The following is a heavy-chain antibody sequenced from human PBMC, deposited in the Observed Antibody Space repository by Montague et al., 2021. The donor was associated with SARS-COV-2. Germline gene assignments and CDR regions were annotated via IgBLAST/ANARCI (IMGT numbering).Heavy chain of an antibody. CDR2: IYYSGST. V-gene: IGHV4-59*08. D-gene: IGHD3-9*01. J-gene: IGHJ4*02. CDR3: ARLPYILPGYAYFDF. Sequence: SETLSLTCTVSGDSISNYYWSWIRRPPGKGLEWLGYIYYSGSTNYNPSLKSRVTISVDTSKNQFSLRLSSVTAADTTVYYCARLPYILPGYAYFDFWGQGSLVFVSS. CDR1: GDSISNYY.